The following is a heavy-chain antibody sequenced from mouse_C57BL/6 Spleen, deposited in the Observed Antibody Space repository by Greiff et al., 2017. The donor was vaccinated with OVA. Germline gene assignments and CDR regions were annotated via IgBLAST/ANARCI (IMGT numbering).Heavy chain of an antibody. V-gene: IGHV1-80*01. CDR3: VREDSNYVLDY. CDR1: GYAFSSYW. J-gene: IGHJ2*01. CDR2: IYPGDGDT. D-gene: IGHD2-5*01. Sequence: QVQLQQSGAELVKPGASVKISCKASGYAFSSYWMNWVKQRPGKGLEWIGQIYPGDGDTNYNGKFKGKATLTADKSSSTAYMQLSSLTSEDSAVYFCVREDSNYVLDYWGQGTTLTVSS.